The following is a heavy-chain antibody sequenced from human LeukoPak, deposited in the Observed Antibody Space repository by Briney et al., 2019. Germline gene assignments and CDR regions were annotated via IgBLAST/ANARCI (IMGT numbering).Heavy chain of an antibody. J-gene: IGHJ4*02. CDR1: GFTFSTYA. CDR3: AKRSAESSGYFDY. V-gene: IGHV3-23*01. Sequence: GGSLRLSCAASGFTFSTYAMSWVRQAPGKGLEWVSAISGSAGSTYYADSVKGRFTISRDNSKNTVYLQMNSLRAKDTAVYYCAKRSAESSGYFDYWGQGTLVTVSS. CDR2: ISGSAGST. D-gene: IGHD6-19*01.